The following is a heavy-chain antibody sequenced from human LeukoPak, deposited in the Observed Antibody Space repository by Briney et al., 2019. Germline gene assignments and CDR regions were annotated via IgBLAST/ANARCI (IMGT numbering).Heavy chain of an antibody. CDR1: GFTFSDYY. D-gene: IGHD2-2*01. CDR3: ASYCSSTIWLYYYMDV. CDR2: ISSSGNTI. J-gene: IGHJ6*03. V-gene: IGHV3-11*01. Sequence: GGSLRLSCAASGFTFSDYYMSWIRQAPGKGLEWVSYISSSGNTIYYADSVKGRFTISRENAKSSLYLQMNSLRDEDTAVYYCASYCSSTIWLYYYMDVWGKGTTVTVAS.